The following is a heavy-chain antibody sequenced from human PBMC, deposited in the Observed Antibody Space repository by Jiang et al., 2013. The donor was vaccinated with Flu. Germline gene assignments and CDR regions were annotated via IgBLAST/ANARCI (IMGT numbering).Heavy chain of an antibody. V-gene: IGHV7-4-1*02. CDR2: INTNTGNP. Sequence: LEWMGWINTNTGNPTYAQGSTGRFVFSLDTSVSTAYLQISSLKAEDTAVYYCAREGVQGNSGYGLPYNWGQGTLVTVSS. D-gene: IGHD5-12*01. J-gene: IGHJ4*02. CDR3: AREGVQGNSGYGLPYN.